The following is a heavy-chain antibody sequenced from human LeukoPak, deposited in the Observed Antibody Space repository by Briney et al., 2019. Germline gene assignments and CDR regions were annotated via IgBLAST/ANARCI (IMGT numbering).Heavy chain of an antibody. V-gene: IGHV3-49*04. J-gene: IGHJ6*02. Sequence: PGRSLRLSCTAYGFPFRDHAMSWVRQAPGKGLEWVGFIRTNPNGATVEYAASVKARFTISRDDSKNIAYLEMNSLKTEDTAVYYCVRNSGTYRGYGLDVWGQGTTVTVSS. D-gene: IGHD1-26*01. CDR3: VRNSGTYRGYGLDV. CDR1: GFPFRDHA. CDR2: IRTNPNGATV.